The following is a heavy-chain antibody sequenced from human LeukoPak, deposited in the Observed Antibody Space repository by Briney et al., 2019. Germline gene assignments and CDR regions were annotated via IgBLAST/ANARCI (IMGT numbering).Heavy chain of an antibody. J-gene: IGHJ4*02. V-gene: IGHV4-4*07. CDR2: IYSTGST. D-gene: IGHD1-26*01. CDR1: GGSVRSYW. CDR3: ARQGYTVSYYFLDY. Sequence: SETLSLTCDVSGGSVRSYWWGWVRQPAGKGLEWLGRIYSTGSTRFNPSLKSRLTLSIDTSTNQFSLKLTSVTAADTAVYFCARQGYTVSYYFLDYWSQGTQVTVSS.